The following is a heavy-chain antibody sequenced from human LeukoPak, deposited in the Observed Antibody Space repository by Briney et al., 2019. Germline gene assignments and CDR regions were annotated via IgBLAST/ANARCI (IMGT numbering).Heavy chain of an antibody. D-gene: IGHD3-22*01. CDR2: ISYDGSNK. J-gene: IGHJ4*02. V-gene: IGHV3-30*03. CDR3: ARDFSPFYYDSSGYYNY. CDR1: GFTFSNYV. Sequence: GGSLRLSCAASGFTFSNYVMHWVRQAPGKGLEWVAVISYDGSNKYYADSVKGRFTISRDNSKNTLYLQMNSLRAEDTAVYYCARDFSPFYYDSSGYYNYWGQGTLVTVSS.